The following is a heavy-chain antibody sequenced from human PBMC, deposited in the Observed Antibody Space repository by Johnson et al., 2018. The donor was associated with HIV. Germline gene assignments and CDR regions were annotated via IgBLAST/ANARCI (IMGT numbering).Heavy chain of an antibody. CDR1: GFMFRSFW. CDR3: ASITMVHDSFDI. V-gene: IGHV3-7*01. D-gene: IGHD3-10*01. J-gene: IGHJ3*02. CDR2: IKQDGTES. Sequence: MQLVESGGGVVQPGRSLRLSCAASGFMFRSFWMTWVRQAPGMGLEWVANIKQDGTESYYVDSVKGRFTISRDNAKNSLYLQMNSLRAEDTAVYYCASITMVHDSFDIWGHGTMVTVSS.